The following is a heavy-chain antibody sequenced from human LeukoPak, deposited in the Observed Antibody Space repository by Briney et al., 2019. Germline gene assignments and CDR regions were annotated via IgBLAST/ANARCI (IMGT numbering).Heavy chain of an antibody. CDR2: IRSKANSYAT. CDR1: GFTFSGSA. J-gene: IGHJ6*03. V-gene: IGHV3-73*01. Sequence: GGPLKLSCAASGFTFSGSAMHWVRQASGKGLEWVGHIRSKANSYATAYAASVKGRFTISRDDSKNTAYLQMNSLKTEDTAVYYCTREDIVVVPAAYYYYYMDVWGKGTTVTVSS. D-gene: IGHD2-2*01. CDR3: TREDIVVVPAAYYYYYMDV.